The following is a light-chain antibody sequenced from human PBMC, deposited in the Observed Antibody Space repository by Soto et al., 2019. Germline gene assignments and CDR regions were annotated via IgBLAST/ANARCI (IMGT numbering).Light chain of an antibody. CDR2: EVS. V-gene: IGLV2-14*01. CDR3: SSYTSSRTWV. J-gene: IGLJ3*02. CDR1: SSDFGDYKY. Sequence: QSALTQPASVSGSPGQSITTSCTGTSSDFGDYKYVSWYQHHPGKAPKVIIYEVSNRPSGVSNRFSGSKSGNTASLTISGLQAEDEADYYCSSYTSSRTWVFGGGTKLTVL.